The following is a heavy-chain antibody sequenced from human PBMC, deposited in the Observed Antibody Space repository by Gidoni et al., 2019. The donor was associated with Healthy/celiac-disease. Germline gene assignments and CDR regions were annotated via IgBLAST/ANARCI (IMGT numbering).Heavy chain of an antibody. D-gene: IGHD1-26*01. CDR3: ARDIVGQAPVPSYFDY. Sequence: EVQLVESGGGLVKHGGSLRLSCAASGFPFSSYSMNWVRQAPGKGLEWVSSISSSSSYIYYADSVKGRFTISRDNAKNSLYLQMNSLRAEDTAVYYCARDIVGQAPVPSYFDYWGQGTLVTVSS. CDR2: ISSSSSYI. V-gene: IGHV3-21*01. CDR1: GFPFSSYS. J-gene: IGHJ4*02.